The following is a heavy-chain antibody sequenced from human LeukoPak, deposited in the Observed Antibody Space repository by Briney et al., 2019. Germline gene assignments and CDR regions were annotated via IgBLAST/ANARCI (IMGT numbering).Heavy chain of an antibody. CDR3: ARDGFAYCGGDCYSDWFDP. CDR2: ISLSSTTI. J-gene: IGHJ5*02. D-gene: IGHD2-21*02. V-gene: IGHV3-48*02. Sequence: PGGSLRLSCAASGFTFSSYSMTWVRQAPGKGLEWVSYISLSSTTIYYADSVQGRFTISRDDAKNSLYLQMNSLRDEDTAVYYCARDGFAYCGGDCYSDWFDPWGQGTLVTVSS. CDR1: GFTFSSYS.